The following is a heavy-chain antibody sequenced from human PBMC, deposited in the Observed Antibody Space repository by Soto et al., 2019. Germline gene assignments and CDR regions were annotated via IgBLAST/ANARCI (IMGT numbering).Heavy chain of an antibody. J-gene: IGHJ5*02. CDR2: MYYNGNI. V-gene: IGHV4-59*01. CDR3: ASGGNWFDP. Sequence: PSETLSLTCNVSGGSISNYDWTWVRQSPEKGLEWIGYMYYNGNINYNPSLKSRVTISIDTSKNQFSLTLKSVTAADTAVYYCASGGNWFDPWGQGVLVTVSS. D-gene: IGHD3-16*01. CDR1: GGSISNYD.